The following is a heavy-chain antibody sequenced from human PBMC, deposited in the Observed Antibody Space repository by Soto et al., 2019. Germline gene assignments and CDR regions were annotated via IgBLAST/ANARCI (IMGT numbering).Heavy chain of an antibody. J-gene: IGHJ6*02. V-gene: IGHV3-9*01. CDR2: ISWNSGSI. CDR3: AKDISSYEALSSGGYYYYGMDV. Sequence: SLRLSCAASGFTFDDYAMHWVRQAPGKGLEWVSGISWNSGSIGYADSVKGRFTISRDNAKNSLYLQMNSLRAEDTALYYCAKDISSYEALSSGGYYYYGMDVWGQGTTVTVSS. D-gene: IGHD6-19*01. CDR1: GFTFDDYA.